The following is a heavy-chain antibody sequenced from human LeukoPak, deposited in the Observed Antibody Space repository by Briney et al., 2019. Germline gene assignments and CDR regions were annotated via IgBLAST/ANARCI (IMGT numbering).Heavy chain of an antibody. CDR1: GDSIGTYY. D-gene: IGHD3-3*01. CDR2: IYYSGST. V-gene: IGHV4-59*01. Sequence: KPSETLSLACTVSGDSIGTYYWSWIRQPPGKGLEWIGHIYYSGSTKYNPSLKSRVTISVDTSKNQFSLKLSSVTAADTAVYYCARGRFLDAFDIWGQGTMVTVSS. CDR3: ARGRFLDAFDI. J-gene: IGHJ3*02.